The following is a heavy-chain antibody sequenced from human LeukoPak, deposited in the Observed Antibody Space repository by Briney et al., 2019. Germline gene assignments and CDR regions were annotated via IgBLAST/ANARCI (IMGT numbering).Heavy chain of an antibody. CDR2: ISAYNGNT. D-gene: IGHD3-9*01. CDR1: GYTFTSYG. Sequence: GASVKVSCKASGYTFTSYGISWVRQAPGQGLEWMGWISAYNGNTNYAQKLQGRVTMTTDTSTSTAYMELSSLRSEDTAVYYCARGLLAFGVLRYFDWFEFDYWGQGTLVTVSS. J-gene: IGHJ4*02. CDR3: ARGLLAFGVLRYFDWFEFDY. V-gene: IGHV1-18*01.